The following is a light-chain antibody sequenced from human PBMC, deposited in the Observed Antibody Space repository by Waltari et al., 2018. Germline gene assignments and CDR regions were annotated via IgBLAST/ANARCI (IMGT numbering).Light chain of an antibody. CDR3: QQYNSYSGT. V-gene: IGKV1-33*01. CDR2: DSS. Sequence: DIQMTQSPSSLSASVGDRVTITCQASQGITNYLNWYQQKPGKAPKLLIYDSSNLETGVPSRFSGSGSGTDFTFTISSLQPEDIATYFCQQYNSYSGTFGQGTKVEIK. J-gene: IGKJ1*01. CDR1: QGITNY.